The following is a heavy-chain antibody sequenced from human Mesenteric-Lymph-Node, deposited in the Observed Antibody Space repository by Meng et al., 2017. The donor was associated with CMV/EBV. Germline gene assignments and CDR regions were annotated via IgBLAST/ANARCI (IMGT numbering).Heavy chain of an antibody. V-gene: IGHV3-13*01. D-gene: IGHD3-16*01. J-gene: IGHJ3*01. CDR2: IGSAGDT. CDR3: ARLNADLGAFDV. Sequence: GGSLRLSCAASGFTFSKYDMHWVRQPAGKGLEWVSAIGSAGDTSYSGSVKGRFTISRDNAKNSLYLQMNSLRPEDTAVYYCARLNADLGAFDVWGQGTMVTVSS. CDR1: GFTFSKYD.